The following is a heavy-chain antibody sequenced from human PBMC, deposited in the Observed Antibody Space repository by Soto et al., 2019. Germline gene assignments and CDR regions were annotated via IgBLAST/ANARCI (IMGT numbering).Heavy chain of an antibody. CDR3: ASLSSSWYHSFDY. CDR2: IIPILGIA. V-gene: IGHV1-69*02. D-gene: IGHD6-13*01. J-gene: IGHJ4*02. CDR1: GGTFSSYT. Sequence: VKVSCKASGGTFSSYTISWVRQAPGQGLEWMGRIIPILGIANYAQKFQGRVTITADKSTSTAYMELSSLRSEDTAVYYCASLSSSWYHSFDYWGQGTLVTVSS.